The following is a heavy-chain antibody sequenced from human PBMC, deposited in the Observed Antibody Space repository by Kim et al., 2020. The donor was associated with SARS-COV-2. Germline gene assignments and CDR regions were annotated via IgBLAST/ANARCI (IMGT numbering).Heavy chain of an antibody. V-gene: IGHV1-69*13. J-gene: IGHJ3*02. CDR2: IIPMFGVA. D-gene: IGHD3-10*01. Sequence: SVKVSCKASGGPFNNYAINWVREAPGQGLEWMGGIIPMFGVANYAQKFQGRLTIAADESTTTVYMELSSLRSEDTAVYYCAIFRGVDAFDIWGQGTIVNVSS. CDR1: GGPFNNYA. CDR3: AIFRGVDAFDI.